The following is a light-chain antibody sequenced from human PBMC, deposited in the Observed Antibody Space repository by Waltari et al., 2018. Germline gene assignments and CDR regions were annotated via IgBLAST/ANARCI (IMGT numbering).Light chain of an antibody. CDR3: QQYNSGTLT. Sequence: DIVMTQSPDSLAVSLGERATINCKSSQSVLSSSNNKNYLGWYQQKPGKAPKSLIFKTSNLAFGVPSRFSGSGSGTEFTLTISNLQPDDFATYYCQQYNSGTLTFGGGTKVEIK. CDR1: QSVLSSSNNKNY. V-gene: IGKV4-1*01. J-gene: IGKJ4*01. CDR2: KTS.